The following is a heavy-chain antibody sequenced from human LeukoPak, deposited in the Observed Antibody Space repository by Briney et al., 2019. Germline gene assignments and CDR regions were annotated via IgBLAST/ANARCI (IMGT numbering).Heavy chain of an antibody. CDR2: IYYSGST. CDR1: GGSISSGGYY. V-gene: IGHV4-31*03. D-gene: IGHD5-24*01. J-gene: IGHJ4*02. Sequence: SETLSLTCTVSGGSISSGGYYWSWIRQHPGKGLEWIGYIYYSGSTYYNPSLKSRVTISVDTSKNQFSLKLSSVTAADTAVYYCARIAHPYKMDYWGQGTLVTVSS. CDR3: ARIAHPYKMDY.